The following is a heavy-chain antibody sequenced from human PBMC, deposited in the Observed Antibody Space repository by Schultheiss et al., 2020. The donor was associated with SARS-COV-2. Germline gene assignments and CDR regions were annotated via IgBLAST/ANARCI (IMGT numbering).Heavy chain of an antibody. CDR3: ARDLGVTTFGGEHCDY. J-gene: IGHJ4*02. CDR1: GGSISSYY. D-gene: IGHD3-16*01. CDR2: IYYSGST. Sequence: SETLSLTCTVSGGSISSYYWSWIRQPPGKGLEWIGTIYYSGSTYYNPSLKSRVTISVDTSKNQFSLKLSSVTAADTAVYYCARDLGVTTFGGEHCDYWGQGTLVTVSS. V-gene: IGHV4-59*12.